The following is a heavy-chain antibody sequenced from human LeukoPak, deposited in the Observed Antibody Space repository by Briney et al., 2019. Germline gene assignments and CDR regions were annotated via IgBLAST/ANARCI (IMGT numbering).Heavy chain of an antibody. CDR3: ARALGCSSTSCYAFGMDV. CDR1: GFTFSSYA. CDR2: ISYDGSNK. J-gene: IGHJ6*02. D-gene: IGHD2-2*01. Sequence: GGSMRLSCAASGFTFSSYAMHWVCQAPGKGLEWVAVISYDGSNKYYADSVKGRFTISRDNSKNTLYLQMNSLRAEDTAVYYCARALGCSSTSCYAFGMDVWGQGTTVTVSS. V-gene: IGHV3-30*04.